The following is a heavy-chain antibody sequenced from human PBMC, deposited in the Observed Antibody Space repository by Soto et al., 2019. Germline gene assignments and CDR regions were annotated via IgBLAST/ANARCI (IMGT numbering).Heavy chain of an antibody. CDR2: MFYSGLT. D-gene: IGHD2-15*01. J-gene: IGHJ6*02. CDR3: APLSVSLSGPYGIHV. Sequence: PSETLSLTCSVSGYSVTGGAYYWAWIRQPPGKGLEWIGSMFYSGLTYYNPSLKSRVTLSVDTSKNQFSVRLNSVTAADTAVYYCAPLSVSLSGPYGIHVWGQGTTVTVSS. V-gene: IGHV4-39*01. CDR1: GYSVTGGAYY.